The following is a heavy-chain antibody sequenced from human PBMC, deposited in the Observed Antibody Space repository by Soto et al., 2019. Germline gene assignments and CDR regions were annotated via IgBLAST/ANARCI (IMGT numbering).Heavy chain of an antibody. D-gene: IGHD2-21*01. J-gene: IGHJ5*02. Sequence: QVQLQESGPGLVKPSETLSLTCSVSGGSVSSGSYYWSWIRQPPGKGLEWIGYMYYSGSTNYNPSLKSRVTISLDTSRNQFSLKLSSVTAADTAVYYCARGIRWFDPWGQGTLVTVSS. CDR1: GGSVSSGSYY. V-gene: IGHV4-61*01. CDR2: MYYSGST. CDR3: ARGIRWFDP.